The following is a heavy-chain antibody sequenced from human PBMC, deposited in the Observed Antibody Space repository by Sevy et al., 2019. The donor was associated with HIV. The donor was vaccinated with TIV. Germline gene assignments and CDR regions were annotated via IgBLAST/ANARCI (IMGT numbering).Heavy chain of an antibody. CDR1: GFTFSDYY. CDR3: AREHTSTEEPGWFVP. V-gene: IGHV3-11*01. CDR2: ISRSGTTI. Sequence: GGSLRLSCAASGFTFSDYYMSWIRQAPGKGLEWVSYISRSGTTINYADSVKGRFTISRDNAKNSLYLQMNSLRAEDTAVYYCAREHTSTEEPGWFVPWGQGTLVSGSS. J-gene: IGHJ5*02.